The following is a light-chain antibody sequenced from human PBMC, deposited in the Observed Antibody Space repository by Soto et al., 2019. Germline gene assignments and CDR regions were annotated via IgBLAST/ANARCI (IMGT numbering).Light chain of an antibody. CDR2: SAS. CDR1: QSVSSSY. J-gene: IGKJ5*01. CDR3: QQYGSSPRIT. Sequence: EIVLTQSPGTLSLSPGERATLSCRASQSVSSSYLAWYQQKPGQAPRLLIYSASRGATGFPARFSGSGSGTDFTLTISSLQSEDFAVYYCQQYGSSPRITFGQGTRLEI. V-gene: IGKV3-20*01.